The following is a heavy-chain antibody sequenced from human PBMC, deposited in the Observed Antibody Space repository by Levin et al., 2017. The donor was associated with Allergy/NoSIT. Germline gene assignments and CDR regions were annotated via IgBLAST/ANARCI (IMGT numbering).Heavy chain of an antibody. CDR1: GFTFADYG. V-gene: IGHV3-49*04. CDR3: TRADTSYDWGFFDY. CDR2: IRSKTYRGTT. D-gene: IGHD3-16*01. Sequence: SCTASGFTFADYGMSWVRQAPGKGLEWVGFIRSKTYRGTTEYAASVKGRFTISRDDSKSIAYLQVNSLKTEDTAVYYCTRADTSYDWGFFDYWGQGTLVTVSS. J-gene: IGHJ4*02.